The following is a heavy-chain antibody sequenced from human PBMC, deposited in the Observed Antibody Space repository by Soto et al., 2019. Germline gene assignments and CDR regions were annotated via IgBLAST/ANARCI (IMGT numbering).Heavy chain of an antibody. D-gene: IGHD3-10*01. CDR1: GGSFSGYY. Sequence: TLSLTCAVYGGSFSGYYWSWIRQPPGKGLEWIGEINHSGSTNYNPSLKSRVTISVDTSKNQFSLKLSSVTAADTAVYYCARELLWFGELLPEDAFDIWGQGTMVTVSS. CDR3: ARELLWFGELLPEDAFDI. CDR2: INHSGST. J-gene: IGHJ3*02. V-gene: IGHV4-34*01.